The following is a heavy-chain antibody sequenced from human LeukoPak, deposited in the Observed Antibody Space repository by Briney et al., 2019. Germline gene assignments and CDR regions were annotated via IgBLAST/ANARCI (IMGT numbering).Heavy chain of an antibody. V-gene: IGHV3-23*01. CDR1: GFTFSDYA. CDR2: ISGSAGAS. J-gene: IGHJ4*02. D-gene: IGHD2-15*01. Sequence: QLWGSLRLSCAASGFTFSDYAMNWVRQAPGKGLEWVSAISGSAGASYYADSVKGRFTISRDNAKNSLYLQMNSLRAEDTAVYYCASLKWGSGPDYWGQGTLVTVSS. CDR3: ASLKWGSGPDY.